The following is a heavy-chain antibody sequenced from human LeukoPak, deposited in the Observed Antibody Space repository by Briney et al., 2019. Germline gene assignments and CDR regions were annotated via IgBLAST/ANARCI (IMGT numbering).Heavy chain of an antibody. CDR1: GGSFNGCY. V-gene: IGHV4-34*01. CDR2: INHRGST. CDR3: ARGRYRGSTTVVTPPRRNHLWV. D-gene: IGHD4-23*01. Sequence: PSETLSLTCAVYGGSFNGCYWSWIRQPSGKGLEWIGEINHRGSTNYNPSLKSRATISVDTSKTQFSLTLSSVTAADTAVYCCARGRYRGSTTVVTPPRRNHLWVWGKGATVTVSS. J-gene: IGHJ6*04.